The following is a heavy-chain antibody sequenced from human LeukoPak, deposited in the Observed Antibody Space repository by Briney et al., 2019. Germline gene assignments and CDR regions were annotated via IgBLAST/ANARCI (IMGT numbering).Heavy chain of an antibody. D-gene: IGHD6-6*01. Sequence: SETLSLTCAVYGGSFSGYYWSWIRQPPGKGLEWIGEINHSGSTNYNPSLKSRVTISVDTSKNQFSLKLSSVTAADTAVYYCARRPKGHYFDYWGQGTLVTVSS. V-gene: IGHV4-34*01. CDR2: INHSGST. CDR1: GGSFSGYY. CDR3: ARRPKGHYFDY. J-gene: IGHJ4*02.